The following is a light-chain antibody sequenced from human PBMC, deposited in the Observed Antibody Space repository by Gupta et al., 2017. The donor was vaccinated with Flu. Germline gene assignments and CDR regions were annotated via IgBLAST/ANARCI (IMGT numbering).Light chain of an antibody. Sequence: PATLSVSPGEGATLSCRASQNIGSDLAGYQQKPGQPPRRLINSAAYRAATTPLRFTGSGSGTEFSLTISSMQSEDCAVYYCRQHNEWCRTFGQGTKLDIK. CDR1: QNIGSD. J-gene: IGKJ2*01. CDR3: RQHNEWCRT. V-gene: IGKV3-15*01. CDR2: SAA.